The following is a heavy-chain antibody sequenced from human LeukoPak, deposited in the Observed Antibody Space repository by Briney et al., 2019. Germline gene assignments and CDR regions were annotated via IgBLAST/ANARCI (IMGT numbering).Heavy chain of an antibody. V-gene: IGHV3-74*01. J-gene: IGHJ3*02. CDR1: GFTFSTYW. Sequence: GGSLRLSCAASGFTFSTYWMHWVRQAPGKGLVWVSRINSDGSGTSYADSVKGRFTISRDNAKNTLYLQMNSQRAEDTAVYYCASYYYDNGGYWDAFDIWGQGTMVTVSS. CDR2: INSDGSGT. CDR3: ASYYYDNGGYWDAFDI. D-gene: IGHD3-22*01.